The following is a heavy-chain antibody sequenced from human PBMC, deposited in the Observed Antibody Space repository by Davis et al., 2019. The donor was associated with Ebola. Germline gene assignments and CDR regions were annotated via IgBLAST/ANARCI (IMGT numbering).Heavy chain of an antibody. CDR3: ARDPEAHYYYGMDV. CDR2: ISGSGGST. Sequence: GESLKISCAASGFTFSSYSMNWVRQAPGKGLEWVSAISGSGGSTYYADSVKGRFTISRDNSKNTLYLQMNSLRAEDTAVYYCARDPEAHYYYGMDVWGKGTTVTVSS. D-gene: IGHD1-14*01. J-gene: IGHJ6*04. CDR1: GFTFSSYS. V-gene: IGHV3-23*01.